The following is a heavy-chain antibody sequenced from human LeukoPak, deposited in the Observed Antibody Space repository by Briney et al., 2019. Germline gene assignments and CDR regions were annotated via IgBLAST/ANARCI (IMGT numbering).Heavy chain of an antibody. V-gene: IGHV3-21*01. J-gene: IGHJ3*02. CDR3: ARDNLRLSDAFDI. CDR2: ISSSSSYI. Sequence: PGGSLRLSCAASGFTFSSYSMNWVRQAPGKGLEWVSSISSSSSYIYYADSVKGRFTISRDNAKNSLYLRMNSLRAEDTAVYYCARDNLRLSDAFDIWGQGTMVTVSS. CDR1: GFTFSSYS. D-gene: IGHD2/OR15-2a*01.